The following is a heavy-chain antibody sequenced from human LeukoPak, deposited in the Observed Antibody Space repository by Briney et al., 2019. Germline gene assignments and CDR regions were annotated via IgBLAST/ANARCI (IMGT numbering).Heavy chain of an antibody. CDR2: INPNSGAT. Sequence: ASVKVSCKASGYTFTGYHMHWVRQAPGQGLEWMAWINPNSGATDYAQKFQGRVTMTRDTSTSTAYMELSRLRSDDTAVYYCARDQRYYDSSGHLDYWGQGTLVTVSS. CDR1: GYTFTGYH. V-gene: IGHV1-2*02. CDR3: ARDQRYYDSSGHLDY. D-gene: IGHD3-22*01. J-gene: IGHJ4*02.